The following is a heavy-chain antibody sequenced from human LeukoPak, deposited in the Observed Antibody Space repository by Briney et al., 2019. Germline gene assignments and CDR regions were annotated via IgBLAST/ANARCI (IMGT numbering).Heavy chain of an antibody. CDR3: ARDGTAAGLYFDL. CDR1: GFTFTDYW. D-gene: IGHD6-13*01. J-gene: IGHJ4*01. CDR2: IRQDGSEK. V-gene: IGHV3-7*01. Sequence: GGSLRLFCEVSGFTFTDYWMNWVRQAPGKGPEWVASIRQDGSEKTYVDSVKGRFTISRDNTKNSLSLQLNGLRAEDTAVYYCARDGTAAGLYFDLWGPGTLGTVSS.